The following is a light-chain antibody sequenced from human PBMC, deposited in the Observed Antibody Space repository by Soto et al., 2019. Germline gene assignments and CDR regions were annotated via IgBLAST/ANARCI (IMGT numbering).Light chain of an antibody. CDR1: SGHSTYA. CDR3: QTWGTGDWV. Sequence: QPVLTQSPSASASLGASVKFTCTLTSGHSTYAIAWHQQQPEMGPRYLMKVNSDGSHSKGAGIPDRFSGSSSGAERYLTISSLQSEDEADYYCQTWGTGDWVFGGGTKLTVL. V-gene: IGLV4-69*01. J-gene: IGLJ3*02. CDR2: VNSDGSH.